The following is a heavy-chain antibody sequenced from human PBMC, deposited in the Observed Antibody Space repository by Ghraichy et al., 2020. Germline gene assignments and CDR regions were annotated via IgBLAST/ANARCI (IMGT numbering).Heavy chain of an antibody. CDR3: AREQWELRVFDY. CDR2: IYYSGST. CDR1: GGSISSGGYY. J-gene: IGHJ4*02. V-gene: IGHV4-31*03. Sequence: SETLSLTCTVSGGSISSGGYYWSWIRQHPGKGLEWIGYIYYSGSTYYNPSLKSRVTISVDTSKNQFSLKLSSVTAADTAVYYCAREQWELRVFDYWGQGTLVTVSS. D-gene: IGHD1-26*01.